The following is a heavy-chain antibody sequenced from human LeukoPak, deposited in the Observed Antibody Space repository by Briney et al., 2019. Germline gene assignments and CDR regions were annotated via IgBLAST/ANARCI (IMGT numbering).Heavy chain of an antibody. CDR3: AKCHDGFGYYFRGDS. V-gene: IGHV3-23*01. J-gene: IGHJ4*02. Sequence: GGSLRLSCAASGFTFSSYAMSWVRQAPGKGLEGVSAISGSGGSTYYADSVKGRFTISRDNSKNTLYLQMNSLRAEDTAVYYCAKCHDGFGYYFRGDSWGQGTLVSVSS. D-gene: IGHD3-22*01. CDR2: ISGSGGST. CDR1: GFTFSSYA.